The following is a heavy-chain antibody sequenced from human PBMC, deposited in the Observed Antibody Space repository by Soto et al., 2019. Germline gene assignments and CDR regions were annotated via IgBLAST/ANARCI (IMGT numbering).Heavy chain of an antibody. D-gene: IGHD3-16*01. Sequence: GGSLRLSCAASGFTFSTYWMHWVRQAPGKGLVWVSRINSDGIYTTYADSVKGRFTISRDNAKNTLYLQMNSLRAEDTAVYYCARDPPDHTNSYYMDVWGKGTTVTVSS. CDR1: GFTFSTYW. J-gene: IGHJ6*03. CDR2: INSDGIYT. V-gene: IGHV3-74*01. CDR3: ARDPPDHTNSYYMDV.